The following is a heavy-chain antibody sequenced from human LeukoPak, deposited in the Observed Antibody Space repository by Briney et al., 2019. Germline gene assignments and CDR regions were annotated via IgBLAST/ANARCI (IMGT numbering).Heavy chain of an antibody. Sequence: SGGSLRLSCAASGFTFSSYWMTGVRQAPGKGLEWVANINQNGNEKHYGDSLKGRFSISRDNAKNSLFLQMNSLGAEDAALYYCARSLGSAAATKNWFVPWGQGTLVTVSS. D-gene: IGHD2-15*01. CDR2: INQNGNEK. CDR3: ARSLGSAAATKNWFVP. V-gene: IGHV3-7*01. CDR1: GFTFSSYW. J-gene: IGHJ5*02.